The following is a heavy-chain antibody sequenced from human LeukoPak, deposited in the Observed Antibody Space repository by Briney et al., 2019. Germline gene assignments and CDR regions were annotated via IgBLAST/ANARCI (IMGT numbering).Heavy chain of an antibody. CDR3: ARDQGDASGWFFDY. J-gene: IGHJ4*02. CDR2: IALDGSRK. D-gene: IGHD6-19*01. Sequence: GGPLRLSCAASGFTFSHHHIHWVRQAPGKGLEWVTVIALDGSRKIYADSVKGRFTISRDNSKNTVSLQMNSLGVEDTAFYYCARDQGDASGWFFDYWGQGARVIVSS. V-gene: IGHV3-30*03. CDR1: GFTFSHHH.